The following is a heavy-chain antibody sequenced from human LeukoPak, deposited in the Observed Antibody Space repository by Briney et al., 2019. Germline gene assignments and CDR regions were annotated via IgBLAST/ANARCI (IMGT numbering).Heavy chain of an antibody. Sequence: GGSLRVSCAASGFTFNSYEMNWVRQAPGKGLAGVSFITSSGNTIYYADSVKGRFIISRDNAKNSLDLQMNSLRAEDTAVYYCTRGSTTWYFDYWGQGTLVTVSS. D-gene: IGHD1-14*01. CDR1: GFTFNSYE. J-gene: IGHJ4*02. V-gene: IGHV3-48*03. CDR2: ITSSGNTI. CDR3: TRGSTTWYFDY.